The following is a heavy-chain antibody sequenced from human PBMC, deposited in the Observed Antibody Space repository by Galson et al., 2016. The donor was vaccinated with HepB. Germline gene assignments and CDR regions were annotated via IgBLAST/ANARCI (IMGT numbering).Heavy chain of an antibody. CDR3: TRTISATAGID. CDR2: IYSGGST. Sequence: SLRLSCAASGFTFSTYAMSWVRQAPGKGLEWVSVIYSGGSTYYADSVKGRFTISRDNAMNSLYLHMSSLRAEDTALYYCTRTISATAGIDWGQGTLVTVSS. D-gene: IGHD6-13*01. V-gene: IGHV3-66*01. CDR1: GFTFSTYA. J-gene: IGHJ4*02.